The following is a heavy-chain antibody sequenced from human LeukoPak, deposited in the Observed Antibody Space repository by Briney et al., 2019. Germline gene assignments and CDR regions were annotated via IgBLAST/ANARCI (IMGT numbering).Heavy chain of an antibody. Sequence: SETLPLTCTVSGGSISSYYWSWIRQPPGKGLEWIGYIYYSGSTNYNPSLKSRVTISVDTSKNQFSLKLSSVTAADTAVYYCARHSSSGWYWFDPWGQGTLVTVSS. CDR1: GGSISSYY. CDR3: ARHSSSGWYWFDP. CDR2: IYYSGST. V-gene: IGHV4-59*08. J-gene: IGHJ5*02. D-gene: IGHD6-19*01.